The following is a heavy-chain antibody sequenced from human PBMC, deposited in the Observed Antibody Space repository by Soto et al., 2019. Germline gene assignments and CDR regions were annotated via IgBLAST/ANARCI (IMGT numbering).Heavy chain of an antibody. Sequence: SVKVSCKSSGGTFSSYAISWVRQAPGQGLEWMGGITPIFGTANYAQKFQGRVTITADESTSTAHMELSSLRSEDTAVYYCARDYGHDCSGGRCYFYFWGQGTLVTVSA. J-gene: IGHJ4*02. CDR2: ITPIFGTA. D-gene: IGHD2-15*01. V-gene: IGHV1-69*13. CDR1: GGTFSSYA. CDR3: ARDYGHDCSGGRCYFYF.